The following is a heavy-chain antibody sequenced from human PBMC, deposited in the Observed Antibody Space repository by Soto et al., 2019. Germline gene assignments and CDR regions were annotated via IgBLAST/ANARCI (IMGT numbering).Heavy chain of an antibody. CDR3: AKSGRVLVATNPREGGMDV. J-gene: IGHJ6*02. CDR1: GFTFNNYA. V-gene: IGHV3-23*01. D-gene: IGHD5-12*01. Sequence: GGSLRLSCAASGFTFNNYAMSWVRQAPGRGLEWVSAISGSGGSTSFVASVKGRFTISRDNSKNTMYLQMNSLRAEDTAVYYCAKSGRVLVATNPREGGMDVWGQGTTVTVSS. CDR2: ISGSGGST.